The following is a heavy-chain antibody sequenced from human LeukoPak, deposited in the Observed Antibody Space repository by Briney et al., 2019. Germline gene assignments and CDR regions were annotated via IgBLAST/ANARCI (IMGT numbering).Heavy chain of an antibody. V-gene: IGHV3-30*18. D-gene: IGHD3-16*01. CDR2: ISSDGSNK. Sequence: GGSLRLSCAASGFTVSSYGMHWVRQAPGKGLEWVAVISSDGSNKYYADSVKGRFSISRDNSKNTLYLQMNSLRAEDTAVYYCAKGGQDYFDYWGQGTLVTVSS. CDR3: AKGGQDYFDY. CDR1: GFTVSSYG. J-gene: IGHJ4*02.